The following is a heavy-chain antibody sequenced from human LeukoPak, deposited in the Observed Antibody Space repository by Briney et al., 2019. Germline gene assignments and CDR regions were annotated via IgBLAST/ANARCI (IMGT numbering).Heavy chain of an antibody. D-gene: IGHD6-13*01. CDR1: GGSISSSSAY. Sequence: SETLSLTCTVSGGSISSSSAYWGWIRQPPGKGLEWIGYMYYSGSPNYNPSLKSRVTISVDTSKNQFSLNLSSVTAADTAVYYCARVQSSSWFDYWGQGTLVTVSS. J-gene: IGHJ4*02. CDR3: ARVQSSSWFDY. V-gene: IGHV4-61*05. CDR2: MYYSGSP.